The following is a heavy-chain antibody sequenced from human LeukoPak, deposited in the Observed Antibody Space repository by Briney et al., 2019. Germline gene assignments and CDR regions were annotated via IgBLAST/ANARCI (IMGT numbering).Heavy chain of an antibody. D-gene: IGHD4-17*01. Sequence: ASVKVSCKASGYTFTSYYMHWVRQARGQGLEWMGIINPSGGSTRYAQKFQGRVTMTRDTSTSTVYMELSSLRSEDTAVYYCARNPVTTKYFDYWGQGTLVTVSS. V-gene: IGHV1-46*01. J-gene: IGHJ4*02. CDR1: GYTFTSYY. CDR2: INPSGGST. CDR3: ARNPVTTKYFDY.